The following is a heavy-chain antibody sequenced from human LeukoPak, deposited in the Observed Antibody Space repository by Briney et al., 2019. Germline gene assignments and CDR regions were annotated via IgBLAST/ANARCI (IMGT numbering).Heavy chain of an antibody. V-gene: IGHV4-39*07. Sequence: PSETLSLTCTVSGGSISSSSYYWGWIRQPPGKGLEWIGSIYYSGSTYYNPSLKGRVTISVDTSKNQFSLKLSSVTAADTAVYYCARDYGGNSDWFGPWGQGTLVTVSS. J-gene: IGHJ5*02. CDR3: ARDYGGNSDWFGP. CDR2: IYYSGST. CDR1: GGSISSSSYY. D-gene: IGHD4-23*01.